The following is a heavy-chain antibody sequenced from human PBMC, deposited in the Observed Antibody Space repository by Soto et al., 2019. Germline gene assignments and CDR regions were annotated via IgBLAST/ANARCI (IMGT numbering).Heavy chain of an antibody. V-gene: IGHV1-69*12. CDR1: GGTFSSYA. CDR2: IIPIFGTA. D-gene: IGHD2-21*02. CDR3: ARVPDCGGACYTYNGFDP. J-gene: IGHJ5*02. Sequence: QVQLVQSGAEVKKPGSSVKVSCKASGGTFSSYAISWVRQAPGQGLEWMGGIIPIFGTANYAQKFQGRVTMTADESASTAYMELSSLRSEDTAVYYCARVPDCGGACYTYNGFDPWGQGTLVTVSS.